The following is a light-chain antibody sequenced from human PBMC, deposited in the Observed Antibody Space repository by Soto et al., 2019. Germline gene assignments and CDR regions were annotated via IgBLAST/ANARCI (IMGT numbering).Light chain of an antibody. CDR1: QSISSY. J-gene: IGKJ4*01. CDR2: AAS. V-gene: IGKV1-39*01. Sequence: DIQMTQSPSSLSASIGDRVTITCRASQSISSYLNWYQHRPGKAPKLLIYAASSLQPGVPSRFSGSGSGKDFTLTISSLQPEDFATYYCQQSYSTRLTFGGGTKVEIK. CDR3: QQSYSTRLT.